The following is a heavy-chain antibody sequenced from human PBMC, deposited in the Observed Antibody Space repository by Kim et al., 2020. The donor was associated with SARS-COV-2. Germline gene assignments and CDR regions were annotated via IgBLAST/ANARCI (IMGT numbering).Heavy chain of an antibody. Sequence: SQTLSLTCAISGDSVSSNSASWDWVRQSPSRGLEWLGKTYYRSKWFNDYAVSVKSRIIINPDTSKNQFSLQLNSVTPEDTAVYYCARRYSGAFDFWGQGTLVTVSS. V-gene: IGHV6-1*01. CDR2: TYYRSKWFN. J-gene: IGHJ4*02. CDR3: ARRYSGAFDF. D-gene: IGHD5-12*01. CDR1: GDSVSSNSAS.